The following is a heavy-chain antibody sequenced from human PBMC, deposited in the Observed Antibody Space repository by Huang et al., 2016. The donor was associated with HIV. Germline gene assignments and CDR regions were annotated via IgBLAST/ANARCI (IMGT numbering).Heavy chain of an antibody. Sequence: QLVQSGAEVKKPGESLKISCKGSGDTFTNSWIGWVRQMPGKGLEWMGLSNPSDCDTKYTPSFQGQVTLAADKSISTAFLQWSSLKASDTAMYYCAGRQWLRQTWGAFNIWGQGTMVIVSS. CDR3: AGRQWLRQTWGAFNI. CDR1: GDTFTNSW. D-gene: IGHD6-19*01. V-gene: IGHV5-51*03. J-gene: IGHJ3*02. CDR2: SNPSDCDT.